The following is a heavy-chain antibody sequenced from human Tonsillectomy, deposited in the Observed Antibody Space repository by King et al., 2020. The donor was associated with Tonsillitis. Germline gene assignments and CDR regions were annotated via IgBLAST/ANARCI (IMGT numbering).Heavy chain of an antibody. CDR1: GFTFSPYT. CDR2: ISSNGGST. D-gene: IGHD6-19*01. CDR3: VKETSGWYDY. J-gene: IGHJ4*02. V-gene: IGHV3-64D*06. Sequence: VQLVESGGGLVQPGGSLRLSCSASGFTFSPYTMHWVRQAPGKGLEYVSAISSNGGSTYYAVSVKGRFTISRDNSKDTLYLQMSSLRAEDTAVYYCVKETSGWYDYWGQGTLVTVSS.